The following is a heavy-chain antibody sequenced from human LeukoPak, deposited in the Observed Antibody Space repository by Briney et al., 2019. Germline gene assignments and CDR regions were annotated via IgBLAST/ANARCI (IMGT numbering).Heavy chain of an antibody. CDR1: GFTFSSYA. J-gene: IGHJ4*02. CDR3: VKGRCSGSSCYGGDY. V-gene: IGHV3-64D*06. CDR2: ITSNGGST. Sequence: GGSLRLSCSASGFTFSSYAVNWVRQAPGKGLEYVSAITSNGGSTYYADSVKGRFTISRDNSKNTLYLQMSSLRAEDTAVYYCVKGRCSGSSCYGGDYWGQGTLVTVSS. D-gene: IGHD2-2*01.